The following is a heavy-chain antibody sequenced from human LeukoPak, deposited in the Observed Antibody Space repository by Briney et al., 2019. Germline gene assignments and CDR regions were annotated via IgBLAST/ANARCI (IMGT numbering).Heavy chain of an antibody. J-gene: IGHJ6*02. D-gene: IGHD2-2*01. Sequence: GESLKISCEGSGYIFTSYLIGWVRPMPAKGLEWKGIIYPGDSDTRYSPFFQGQVTISADKSISTAYLQWSSLKASDTAMYYCARHKLDYCSSTSCYAGSYYYYGMDVWGQGTTVTVSS. CDR1: GYIFTSYL. V-gene: IGHV5-51*01. CDR2: IYPGDSDT. CDR3: ARHKLDYCSSTSCYAGSYYYYGMDV.